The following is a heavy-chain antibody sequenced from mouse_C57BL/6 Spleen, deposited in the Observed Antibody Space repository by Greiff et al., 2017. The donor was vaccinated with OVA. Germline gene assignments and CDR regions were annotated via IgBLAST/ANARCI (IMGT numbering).Heavy chain of an antibody. D-gene: IGHD1-1*01. CDR3: TRYTVVATRYFDV. J-gene: IGHJ1*03. CDR2: IDPETGGT. CDR1: GYTFTDYE. Sequence: VQLQQSGAELVRPGASVTLSCKASGYTFTDYEMHWVKQTPVHGLEWIGAIDPETGGTAYNQKFKGKAILTADKSSSTAYMELRSLTSEDSAVYYCTRYTVVATRYFDVWGTGTTVTVSS. V-gene: IGHV1-15*01.